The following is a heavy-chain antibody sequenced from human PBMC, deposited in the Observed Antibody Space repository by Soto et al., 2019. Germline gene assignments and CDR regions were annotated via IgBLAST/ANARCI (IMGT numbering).Heavy chain of an antibody. Sequence: GGSLRLSCAASGFSFSSYGMHWVRQPPGKGLEWVAVISSDGSNKYFGDSVKGRFTISRDNSKNTLYLQMSSVTTEDTAVYYCAKGSRSSAWSVAHFDCWGQGTLVTVSS. CDR1: GFSFSSYG. V-gene: IGHV3-30*18. CDR3: AKGSRSSAWSVAHFDC. D-gene: IGHD6-19*01. CDR2: ISSDGSNK. J-gene: IGHJ4*02.